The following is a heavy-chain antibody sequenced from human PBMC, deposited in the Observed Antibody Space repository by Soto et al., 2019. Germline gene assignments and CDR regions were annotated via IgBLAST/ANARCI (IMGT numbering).Heavy chain of an antibody. CDR3: AKEGYYYGSGSPYGMDV. Sequence: GGSLRLSCAASGFTFSSYAMSWVRQAPGKGLEWVAVISYDGSNKYYADSVKGRFTISRDNSKNTLYLQMNSLRAEDTAVYYCAKEGYYYGSGSPYGMDVWGQGTTVTVSS. CDR1: GFTFSSYA. D-gene: IGHD3-10*01. J-gene: IGHJ6*02. V-gene: IGHV3-30*18. CDR2: ISYDGSNK.